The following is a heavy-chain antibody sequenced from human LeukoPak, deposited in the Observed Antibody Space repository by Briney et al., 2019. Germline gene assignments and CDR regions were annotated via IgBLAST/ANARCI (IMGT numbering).Heavy chain of an antibody. CDR3: ARDQGSCSGGCCYPGWFAS. V-gene: IGHV1-2*02. CDR1: GYTFTGYY. J-gene: IGHJ5*01. D-gene: IGHD2-15*01. CDR2: INPNSGGT. Sequence: ASVKVSCKASGYTFTGYYMHGVRQAPGQGLEGMGLINPNSGGTNYAKKFQGRVNMPRDTSIRKAYMELGRLRSDGTAVYYCARDQGSCSGGCCYPGWFASWGQGTLVTVSS.